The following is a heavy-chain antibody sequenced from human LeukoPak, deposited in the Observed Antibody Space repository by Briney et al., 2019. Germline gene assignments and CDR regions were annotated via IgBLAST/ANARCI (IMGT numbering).Heavy chain of an antibody. J-gene: IGHJ4*02. D-gene: IGHD3-22*01. CDR2: IYYSGST. CDR1: GGSISTYY. V-gene: IGHV4-59*01. CDR3: ARGHSYYYDSSAYYPDFDY. Sequence: PSETLSLACTVSGGSISTYYWSWIRQPPGKGLEWIGYIYYSGSTNYNPSLKSRVTISEDKSKNQFSLKLSSVTAADTAVYYCARGHSYYYDSSAYYPDFDYWGQGTLVTVSS.